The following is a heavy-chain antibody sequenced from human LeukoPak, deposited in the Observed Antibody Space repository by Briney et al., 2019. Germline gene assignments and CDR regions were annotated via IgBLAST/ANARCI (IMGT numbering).Heavy chain of an antibody. CDR1: GYTFTSTA. J-gene: IGHJ5*02. CDR3: ARSLSDFYPNRFDP. D-gene: IGHD2-21*01. Sequence: GASVKVSCKASGYTFTSTAMSWVRQAPGQRLEWMGWINAGNGNTKYSQEFQGRVTITRDTSASTVYMELSSLRSEDMAVYYCARSLSDFYPNRFDPWGQGTLVTVSS. V-gene: IGHV1-3*03. CDR2: INAGNGNT.